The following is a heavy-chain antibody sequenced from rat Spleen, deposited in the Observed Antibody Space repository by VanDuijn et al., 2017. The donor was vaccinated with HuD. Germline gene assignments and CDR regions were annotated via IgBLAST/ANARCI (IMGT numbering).Heavy chain of an antibody. CDR3: TRDDGVLGYLDY. Sequence: EVQLVESGGGLVQPGRSMKLSCAASGFTFSNYDMAWVRQAPKKGLEWVAYINYDGSSTYYRDSVKGRFTISRDNAKSTLYLQMDSLRSEDTATYYCTRDDGVLGYLDYWGQGVMVTVSS. V-gene: IGHV5-7*01. CDR2: INYDGSST. CDR1: GFTFSNYD. J-gene: IGHJ2*01. D-gene: IGHD1-12*02.